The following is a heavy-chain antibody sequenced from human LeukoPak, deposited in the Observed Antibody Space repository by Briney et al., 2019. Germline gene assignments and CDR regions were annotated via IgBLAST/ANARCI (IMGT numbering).Heavy chain of an antibody. CDR1: GYTFTSYG. V-gene: IGHV1-18*01. J-gene: IGHJ4*02. CDR3: AREYDILTGYYMSYFDY. CDR2: ISAYNGNT. Sequence: ASVKVSCKASGYTFTSYGISWVRQAPGQGLEWMGWISAYNGNTNYAQKLQGRVTMTTDTSTSTAYMELRSLRSDDTAVYYCAREYDILTGYYMSYFDYWGQGTLVTVSS. D-gene: IGHD3-9*01.